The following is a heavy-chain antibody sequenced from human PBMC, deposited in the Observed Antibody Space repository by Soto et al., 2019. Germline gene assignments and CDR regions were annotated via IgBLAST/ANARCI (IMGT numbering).Heavy chain of an antibody. CDR3: ARDPQSYHFWSGYQNEGFYDMDV. Sequence: AETLSLTCAVYGGAFSVYYWTWIRQAPGKGLEWIGEINHSGGTNYNSSLKSRVTISIDTSKNQFSLILYSVTAADTAVYYCARDPQSYHFWSGYQNEGFYDMDVWRQGPRVTVSS. J-gene: IGHJ6*02. D-gene: IGHD3-3*02. V-gene: IGHV4-34*01. CDR1: GGAFSVYY. CDR2: INHSGGT.